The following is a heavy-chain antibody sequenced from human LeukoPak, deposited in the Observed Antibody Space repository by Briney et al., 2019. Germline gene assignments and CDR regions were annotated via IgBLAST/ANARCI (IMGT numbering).Heavy chain of an antibody. Sequence: GGSLRLSCAASGFTFSSYAMHWVRQAPGKGLEWVAVISYDGSNKYYADSVKGRFTISRDNSKNTLYLQMNSLRAEDTAVYYCARDAYDSSGYPQMHYDYWGQGTLVTVSS. D-gene: IGHD3-22*01. CDR1: GFTFSSYA. V-gene: IGHV3-30*04. CDR2: ISYDGSNK. CDR3: ARDAYDSSGYPQMHYDY. J-gene: IGHJ4*02.